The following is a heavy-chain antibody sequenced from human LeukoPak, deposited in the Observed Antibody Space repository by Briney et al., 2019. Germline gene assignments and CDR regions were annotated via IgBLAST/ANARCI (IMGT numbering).Heavy chain of an antibody. V-gene: IGHV3-23*01. J-gene: IGHJ4*02. CDR1: GFTFSSYA. CDR3: VRALLWFGELLFYFDY. CDR2: ISGSGGST. Sequence: GGSLRLSCAASGFTFSSYAMSWVRQAPGKGLEWVSAISGSGGSTYYADSVKGRFTISRDNSKNTLYLQMNSLRAEDTAVYYCVRALLWFGELLFYFDYWGQGTLVTVSS. D-gene: IGHD3-10*01.